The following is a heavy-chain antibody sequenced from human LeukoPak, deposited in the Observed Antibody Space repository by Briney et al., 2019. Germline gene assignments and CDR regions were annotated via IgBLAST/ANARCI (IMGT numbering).Heavy chain of an antibody. J-gene: IGHJ6*02. V-gene: IGHV1-18*01. CDR2: ISAYNGNT. D-gene: IGHD3-22*01. Sequence: ASVKVSCKASGYTFTSYGISWVRQAPGQGLEWMGWISAYNGNTNYAQKLQGRVTMTTDTSTSTAYMGLRSLRSDDTAVYYCAREYMWLSLYYYYGMDVWGQGTTVTVSS. CDR3: AREYMWLSLYYYYGMDV. CDR1: GYTFTSYG.